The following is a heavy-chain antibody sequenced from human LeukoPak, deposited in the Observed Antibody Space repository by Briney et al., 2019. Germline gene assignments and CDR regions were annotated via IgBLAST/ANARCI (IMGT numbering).Heavy chain of an antibody. V-gene: IGHV4-34*01. CDR3: ARYGGGSYWYFNL. D-gene: IGHD2-15*01. Sequence: SETLSLTCAVYGGSLSGYYWTWIRQPPGKGLEWIGEINHSGSTNYNPSLKSRVTISVYTSNNQFSLKLSSVTAADTAVYFCARYGGGSYWYFNLWGRGTLVTVSS. CDR2: INHSGST. J-gene: IGHJ2*01. CDR1: GGSLSGYY.